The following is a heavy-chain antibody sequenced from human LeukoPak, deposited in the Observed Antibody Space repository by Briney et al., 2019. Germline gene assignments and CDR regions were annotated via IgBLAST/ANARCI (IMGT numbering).Heavy chain of an antibody. D-gene: IGHD3-10*01. CDR1: GGAISSYY. CDR3: ARHPPSVSGGYPFDC. V-gene: IGHV4-59*08. Sequence: PSGTLSLTCTVSGGAISSYYWSWIRRPPGKGLEWIGYIYYSGTTEYNPSLKSRVTISVDTSKNQFSLKLSSVTAADTAVYYCARHPPSVSGGYPFDCWGQGTLVTVSS. CDR2: IYYSGTT. J-gene: IGHJ4*02.